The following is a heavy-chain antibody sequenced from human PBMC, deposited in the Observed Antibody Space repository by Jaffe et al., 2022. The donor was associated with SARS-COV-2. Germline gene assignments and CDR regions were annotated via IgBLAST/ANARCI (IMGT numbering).Heavy chain of an antibody. CDR1: EFTFSSYA. V-gene: IGHV3-23*01. CDR2: ISGSGGSA. Sequence: EVQLLESGGGLVQPGGSLRLSCAASEFTFSSYAMSWVRQAPGKGLEWVSAISGSGGSAYYADSVKGRFTISRDNSKNTLYLQMNSLRAEDTAVYYCAKEPIFGGAYFDYWGQGTLVTVSS. D-gene: IGHD3-16*01. CDR3: AKEPIFGGAYFDY. J-gene: IGHJ4*02.